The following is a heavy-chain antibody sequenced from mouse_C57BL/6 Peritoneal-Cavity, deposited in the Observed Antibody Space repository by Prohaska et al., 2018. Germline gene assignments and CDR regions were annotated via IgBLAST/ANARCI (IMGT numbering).Heavy chain of an antibody. V-gene: IGHV1-52*01. Sequence: QVQLQQPGAELVRPGSSVKLSCKASGYTFTSYWMHWVKQRPIQGLEWIGNIDPSDSETHYNQKFKDKATLTVDKSSSTAYMQLSSLTSENSAVYYCAKHYGNNFYFDVCRTVTTVIVSS. CDR1: GYTFTSYW. CDR3: AKHYGNNFYFDV. D-gene: IGHD2-1*01. J-gene: IGHJ1*03. CDR2: IDPSDSET.